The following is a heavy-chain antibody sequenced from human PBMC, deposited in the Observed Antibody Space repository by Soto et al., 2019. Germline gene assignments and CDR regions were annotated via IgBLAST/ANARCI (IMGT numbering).Heavy chain of an antibody. CDR1: GGSISSSSYY. V-gene: IGHV4-39*01. CDR3: ARRARDIVVVPAAIGYYYYYYMDV. CDR2: IYYSGST. D-gene: IGHD2-2*01. Sequence: PSETLSLTCTVSGGSISSSSYYWGWIRPPPGKGLEWIGIIYYSGSTYYNPSLKSRVTISVDTSKNQFSLKLSSVTAADTAVYYCARRARDIVVVPAAIGYYYYYYMDVWGKGTTVIVSS. J-gene: IGHJ6*03.